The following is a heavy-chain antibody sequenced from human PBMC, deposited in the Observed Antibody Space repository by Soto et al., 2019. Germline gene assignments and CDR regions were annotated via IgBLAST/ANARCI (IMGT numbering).Heavy chain of an antibody. Sequence: PSETLSLTCTVSGGSISSYYWSWIRQPPGKGLEWIGYIYYSGSTNYNPSLKSRVTVSVDTSKNQFSLKLSSVTAADTAVYYCARDRVPLRYFDWLSEGYYYYMDVWGKGTTVTVSS. V-gene: IGHV4-59*01. J-gene: IGHJ6*03. CDR1: GGSISSYY. CDR3: ARDRVPLRYFDWLSEGYYYYMDV. D-gene: IGHD3-9*01. CDR2: IYYSGST.